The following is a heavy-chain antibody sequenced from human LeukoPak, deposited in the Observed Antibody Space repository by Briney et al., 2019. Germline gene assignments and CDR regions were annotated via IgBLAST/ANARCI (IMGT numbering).Heavy chain of an antibody. CDR3: ARVPETTYYYDSSGYYYTDY. V-gene: IGHV3-21*01. Sequence: GGSLRLSCAASGFTFSSYSMNWVRQAPGKGLEWVSSISSSSSYIYYADSVKGRFTISRDNAKNSLYLQMNSLRAEDTAVYYCARVPETTYYYDSSGYYYTDYWGQGTLVTVSS. CDR1: GFTFSSYS. CDR2: ISSSSSYI. D-gene: IGHD3-22*01. J-gene: IGHJ4*02.